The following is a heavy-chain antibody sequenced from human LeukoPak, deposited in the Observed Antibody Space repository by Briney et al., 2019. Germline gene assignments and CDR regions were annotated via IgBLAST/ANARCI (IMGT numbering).Heavy chain of an antibody. Sequence: SETLSLTCTFSGGSISSYYWSWIRHPPGKGLEWIGYLYYSGSTNYNPSLKSRVTISVDTSKNLFSLKLSSVTAADTAVYYCARLAGVDTAFYFDYWGQGTLVTVSS. CDR1: GGSISSYY. CDR3: ARLAGVDTAFYFDY. D-gene: IGHD5-18*01. J-gene: IGHJ4*02. V-gene: IGHV4-59*08. CDR2: LYYSGST.